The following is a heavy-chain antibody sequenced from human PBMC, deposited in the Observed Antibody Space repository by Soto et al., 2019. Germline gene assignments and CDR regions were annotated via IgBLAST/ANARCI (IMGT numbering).Heavy chain of an antibody. CDR1: GDSVSSNSAA. D-gene: IGHD6-19*01. CDR3: ARGESISVAWFDY. Sequence: SQTLSLTCAISGDSVSSNSAAWNWIRQSPSRGLEWLGRTYYRSKWYNDYAVSVKSRITIHPDPSEDQFSLQLNSVTPEDTAVYYCARGESISVAWFDYWGQGTLVTVSS. V-gene: IGHV6-1*01. CDR2: TYYRSKWYN. J-gene: IGHJ4*02.